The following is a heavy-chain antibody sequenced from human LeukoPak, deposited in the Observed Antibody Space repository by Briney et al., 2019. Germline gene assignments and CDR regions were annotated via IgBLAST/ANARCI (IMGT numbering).Heavy chain of an antibody. Sequence: GSSVTVSCKASGGTFSSYAISWVRQAPGQGLEWMGGIIPIFDTANYAQKFQGRVTITADESMSTAYMELSSLRSEDTAVYYCARDHDGDYPNNWFDPWGQGTLVTVSS. D-gene: IGHD4-17*01. CDR3: ARDHDGDYPNNWFDP. CDR2: IIPIFDTA. CDR1: GGTFSSYA. J-gene: IGHJ5*02. V-gene: IGHV1-69*01.